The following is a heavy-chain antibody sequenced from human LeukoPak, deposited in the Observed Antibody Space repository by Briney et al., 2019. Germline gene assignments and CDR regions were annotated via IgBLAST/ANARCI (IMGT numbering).Heavy chain of an antibody. CDR2: ISGSGSST. CDR3: ARDRSGTFDY. Sequence: GGSLKLSCAASGFIFSSYAMSWVRQAPGKGLEWVSTISGSGSSTYYADSVKGRFTISRDNSRNTLYLQMNSLRAEDTAVYYCARDRSGTFDYWGQGTLVTVSS. J-gene: IGHJ4*02. CDR1: GFIFSSYA. D-gene: IGHD2-15*01. V-gene: IGHV3-23*01.